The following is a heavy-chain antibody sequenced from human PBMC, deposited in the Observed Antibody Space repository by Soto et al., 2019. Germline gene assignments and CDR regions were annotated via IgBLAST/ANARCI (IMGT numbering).Heavy chain of an antibody. Sequence: QLQLQESGSGLVKPSQTLSLTCAVSGGSISSGGYSWNWIRQPPGKGLEWIGYIYHSGSTYYNPSLKSRVTISVDRSNNQFSLKRSSVTAADTAVYYCARDDLYGGWFDPWGQGTLVTVSS. V-gene: IGHV4-30-2*01. D-gene: IGHD3-10*01. CDR2: IYHSGST. CDR3: ARDDLYGGWFDP. CDR1: GGSISSGGYS. J-gene: IGHJ5*02.